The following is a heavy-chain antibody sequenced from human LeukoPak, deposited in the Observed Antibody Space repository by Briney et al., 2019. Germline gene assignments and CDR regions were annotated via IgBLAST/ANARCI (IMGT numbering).Heavy chain of an antibody. J-gene: IGHJ4*02. CDR2: IYHSGST. V-gene: IGHV4-4*02. CDR1: GGSISSSNW. CDR3: ASSITMVRGVIDY. Sequence: SETLSLTCAVSGGSISSSNWWSWVRQPPGKGLEWIGEIYHSGSTNYNPSLKRRVTISVDKSKNQFSLKLSSVTAADADVYYCASSITMVRGVIDYWGQGTLVTVSS. D-gene: IGHD3-10*01.